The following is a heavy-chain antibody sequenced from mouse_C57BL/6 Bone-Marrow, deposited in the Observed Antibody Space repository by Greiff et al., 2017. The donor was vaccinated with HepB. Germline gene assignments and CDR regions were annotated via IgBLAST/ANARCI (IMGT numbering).Heavy chain of an antibody. CDR2: IYPRSGNT. Sequence: QVQRQQCGAYLSSAVASLKRARKASGYTFTYYGISWVKQRTGQGLEWIGEIYPRSGNTYYNEKFKGKATLTADKSSSTAYMELRSLTSEDSAVYFCARLLLRQVLYAMDYWGQGTSVTVSS. V-gene: IGHV1-81*01. CDR1: GYTFTYYG. J-gene: IGHJ4*01. CDR3: ARLLLRQVLYAMDY. D-gene: IGHD1-1*01.